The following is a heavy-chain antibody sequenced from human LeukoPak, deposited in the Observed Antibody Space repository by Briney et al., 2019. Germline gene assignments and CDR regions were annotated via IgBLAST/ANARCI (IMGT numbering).Heavy chain of an antibody. V-gene: IGHV3-23*01. J-gene: IGHJ3*02. D-gene: IGHD3-3*01. CDR1: GFTFSSYS. Sequence: QTGGSLRLSCAASGFTFSSYSMNWVRQAPGKGLEWVSAFSGSGGSTYYADSVKGRFTISRDNSKNTLYLQMNSLRAEDTAVYYCAKDVPGITIFGVVRDNAFDIWGQGTMVTVSS. CDR2: FSGSGGST. CDR3: AKDVPGITIFGVVRDNAFDI.